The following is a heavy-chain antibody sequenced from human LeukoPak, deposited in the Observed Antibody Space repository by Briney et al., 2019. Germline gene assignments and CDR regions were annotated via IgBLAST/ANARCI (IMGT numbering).Heavy chain of an antibody. V-gene: IGHV3-30*18. J-gene: IGHJ4*02. CDR1: GFTFSSYW. CDR3: AKGMYDSSGYFDY. D-gene: IGHD3-22*01. Sequence: GGSLRLSCAASGFTFSSYWMSWVRQAPGKGLEWVAVISYDGSNKYYADSVKGRFTISRDNSKNTLYLQMNSLRAEDTAVYYCAKGMYDSSGYFDYWGQGTLVTVSS. CDR2: ISYDGSNK.